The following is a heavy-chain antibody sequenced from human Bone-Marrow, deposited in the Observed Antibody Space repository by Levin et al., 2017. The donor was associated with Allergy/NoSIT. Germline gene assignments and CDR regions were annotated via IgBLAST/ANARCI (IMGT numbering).Heavy chain of an antibody. CDR2: ISGDKGTP. V-gene: IGHV1-18*01. J-gene: IGHJ4*02. CDR3: ARDYGLGGPIGY. CDR1: GYNFTIGG. Sequence: PGGSLRLSCKTSGYNFTIGGLTWVRQAPGQGLEWMGRISGDKGTPNYTQRFQGRLTLTTDTSTSTGYMELRSLRSDDTAVYYCARDYGLGGPIGYWGQGTLVSVSS. D-gene: IGHD3-10*01.